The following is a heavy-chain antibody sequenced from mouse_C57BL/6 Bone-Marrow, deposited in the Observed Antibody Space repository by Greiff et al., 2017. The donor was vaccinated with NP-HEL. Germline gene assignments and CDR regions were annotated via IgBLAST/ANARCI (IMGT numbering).Heavy chain of an antibody. CDR2: IYPGDGDT. CDR3: ATGKGY. J-gene: IGHJ2*01. Sequence: VKLMESGPELVKPGASVKISCKASGYAFSSSWMNWVKQRPGKGLEWIGRIYPGDGDTNYNGKFKGKATLTADKSSSTAYMQLSSLTSEDSAVYFCATGKGYWGQGTTLTVSS. CDR1: GYAFSSSW. D-gene: IGHD4-1*01. V-gene: IGHV1-82*01.